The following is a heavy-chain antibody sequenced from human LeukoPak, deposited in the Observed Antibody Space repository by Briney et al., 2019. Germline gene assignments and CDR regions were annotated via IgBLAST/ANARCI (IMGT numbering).Heavy chain of an antibody. J-gene: IGHJ4*02. CDR2: FDPEDGET. CDR3: ATDPEWELPPGY. CDR1: GYTLTELS. Sequence: ASVKVSCKVSGYTLTELSMHWVRQAPGKGLEWMGGFDPEDGETIYAQKFQGRVTMTEDTSTDTAYMELSSLRSEDTAVYYCATDPEWELPPGYWGQGTLVTVSS. D-gene: IGHD1-26*01. V-gene: IGHV1-24*01.